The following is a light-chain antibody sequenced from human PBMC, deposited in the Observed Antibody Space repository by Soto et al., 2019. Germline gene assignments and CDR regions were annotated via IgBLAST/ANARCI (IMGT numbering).Light chain of an antibody. J-gene: IGKJ1*01. V-gene: IGKV1-5*01. CDR1: QSISSW. CDR2: DAS. CDR3: QQYNSYSWT. Sequence: EIQMYQSPSTLSASIGDRVTITCRASQSISSWSAWYQQKPGKAPKLLIYDASSLESGVPSRFSGSGSGTEFTLTISSLQPDDFATYYCQQYNSYSWTFGQGTNVDI.